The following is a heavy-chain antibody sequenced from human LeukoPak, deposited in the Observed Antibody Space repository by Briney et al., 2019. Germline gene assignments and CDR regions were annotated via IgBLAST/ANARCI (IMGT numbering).Heavy chain of an antibody. Sequence: PGGSLRLSCAASGFTFSSYAMHWVRQAPGKGLEWVAGISYDGGNKYYADSVKGRFTISRDNSKNTLYLQMNSLRAEDTAVYYCARDTAVERWLQSHYYYGMGVWGQGTTVTVSS. CDR2: ISYDGGNK. D-gene: IGHD5-24*01. CDR3: ARDTAVERWLQSHYYYGMGV. J-gene: IGHJ6*02. V-gene: IGHV3-30-3*01. CDR1: GFTFSSYA.